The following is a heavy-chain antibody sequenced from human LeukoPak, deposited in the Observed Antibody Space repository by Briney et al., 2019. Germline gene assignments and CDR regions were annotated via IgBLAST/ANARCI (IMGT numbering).Heavy chain of an antibody. V-gene: IGHV3-53*01. CDR1: GFTVSSNY. CDR3: AKDHEVVTDPYYFDY. J-gene: IGHJ4*02. D-gene: IGHD3-22*01. CDR2: IYNDGHGGNT. Sequence: GGSLRLSCAASGFTVSSNYMSWVRQAPGKGLEWVSVIYNDGHGGNTYYADSVKGRFTISRDNSKNTLYLQMNSLRADDTAVYYCAKDHEVVTDPYYFDYWGQGTLVTVSS.